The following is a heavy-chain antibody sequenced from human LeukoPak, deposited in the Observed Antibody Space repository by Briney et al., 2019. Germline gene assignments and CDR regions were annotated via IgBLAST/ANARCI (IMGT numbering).Heavy chain of an antibody. V-gene: IGHV3-48*01. CDR3: TTWDLALFTGSHGDY. CDR1: SFTLSSYS. Sequence: GVSLRLYCAASSFTLSSYSMNWLRPAPRKGLEWVSYTGSSSTTIYYADSVKGRFTICRDNAKNSLYLQMNSLKAEDTAVYYCTTWDLALFTGSHGDYWGQGTLVTVSS. D-gene: IGHD1-26*01. CDR2: TGSSSTTI. J-gene: IGHJ4*02.